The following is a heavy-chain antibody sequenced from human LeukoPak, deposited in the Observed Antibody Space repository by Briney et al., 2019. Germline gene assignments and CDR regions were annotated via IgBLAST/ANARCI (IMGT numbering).Heavy chain of an antibody. D-gene: IGHD6-19*01. CDR3: ARDRGASGWLDY. Sequence: SQTLSLTFAISGDTVSSNTAAWIWLRQSPSRGLECLGRTYYRSKWYTEYAVSVKSRMTINADTSKNQFSLQLNSVTPEDTAVYYCARDRGASGWLDYWDQGVLVTVSS. V-gene: IGHV6-1*01. CDR1: GDTVSSNTAA. J-gene: IGHJ4*02. CDR2: TYYRSKWYT.